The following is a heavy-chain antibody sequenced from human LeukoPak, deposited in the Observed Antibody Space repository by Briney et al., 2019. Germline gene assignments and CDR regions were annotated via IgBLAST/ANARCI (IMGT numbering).Heavy chain of an antibody. Sequence: GESLKISCKGSGYSFTSYWIGWVRQMPGKGLEWMGIIYPGDSDTRYSPSFQGQVTISADKSNRTAYLQWNTLTASDTAMYYCARQYVSGTSSAPLGNWGQGTLVSVSS. D-gene: IGHD3-10*01. V-gene: IGHV5-51*01. CDR3: ARQYVSGTSSAPLGN. CDR2: IYPGDSDT. CDR1: GYSFTSYW. J-gene: IGHJ1*01.